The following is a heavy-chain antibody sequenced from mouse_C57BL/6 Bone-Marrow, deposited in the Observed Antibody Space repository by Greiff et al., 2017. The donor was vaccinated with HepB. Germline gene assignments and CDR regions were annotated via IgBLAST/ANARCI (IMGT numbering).Heavy chain of an antibody. CDR2: IYPSDSET. V-gene: IGHV1-61*01. Sequence: QVQLQQPGAELVRPGSSVKLSCKASGYTFTSYWMDWVKQRPGQGLEWIGNIYPSDSETHYNQKFKDKATLTVDKSSSTAYMQLSSLTSEDSAVYYCARKAFTTVVATDYFDYWGQGTTLTVSS. CDR3: ARKAFTTVVATDYFDY. J-gene: IGHJ2*01. CDR1: GYTFTSYW. D-gene: IGHD1-1*01.